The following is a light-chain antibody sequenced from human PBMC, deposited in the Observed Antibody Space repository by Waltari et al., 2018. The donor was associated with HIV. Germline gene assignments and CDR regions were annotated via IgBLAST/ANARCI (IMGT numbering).Light chain of an antibody. CDR3: SSYSSTTTLI. CDR1: STDVGSYNL. V-gene: IGLV2-23*02. Sequence: QSALTQPASVSGSPGKSVTVSCTGTSTDVGSYNLSSWSHQLPGAHPKLFIFEVIKRPSGISDRFSGSKSGNTASLTISGLQAEDEGDYYCSSYSSTTTLIFGTGTTVTVL. J-gene: IGLJ1*01. CDR2: EVI.